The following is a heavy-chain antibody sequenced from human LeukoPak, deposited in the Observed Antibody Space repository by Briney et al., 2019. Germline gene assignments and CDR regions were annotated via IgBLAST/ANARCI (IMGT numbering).Heavy chain of an antibody. CDR2: IYSGGST. D-gene: IGHD6-13*01. CDR3: AKQSAGSAAWYSLHYDF. J-gene: IGHJ4*02. V-gene: IGHV3-53*01. CDR1: GFTVSSSY. Sequence: PGGSLRLSCAASGFTVSSSYMSWVRQAPGEGLEWVSVIYSGGSTYYAGSVKGRFTISRDNSKDTLYLQMNGLRAEDTAVYFCAKQSAGSAAWYSLHYDFWGQGTLVTVSS.